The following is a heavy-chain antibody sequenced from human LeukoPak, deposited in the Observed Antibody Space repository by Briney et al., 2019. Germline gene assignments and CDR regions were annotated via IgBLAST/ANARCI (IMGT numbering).Heavy chain of an antibody. D-gene: IGHD2-21*02. CDR1: GFTFSNTW. J-gene: IGHJ3*01. Sequence: PGGSLRLSCLASGFTFSNTWKNWVRQAPGKGVEWVARIRSKRDGGTTDYAAPVKGRFTISRDDSKNTMYLQMNSLKAEDTAVYYCARDWYYAFDFWGQGTMVTVSS. CDR3: ARDWYYAFDF. CDR2: IRSKRDGGTT. V-gene: IGHV3-15*07.